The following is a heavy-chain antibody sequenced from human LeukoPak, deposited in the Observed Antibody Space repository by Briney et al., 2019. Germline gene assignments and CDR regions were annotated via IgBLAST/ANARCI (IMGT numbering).Heavy chain of an antibody. V-gene: IGHV3-74*01. Sequence: GGSLRLSCAASGFTFSSYWMHWVRQAPGKGLVWVSRINSDGSSTSYADSVKGRLTISRDNAKNTLYLQMNSLRAEDTAVYYCVRGLPGGLYQLLENDAFDIWGQGTMVTVSS. CDR1: GFTFSSYW. CDR3: VRGLPGGLYQLLENDAFDI. D-gene: IGHD2-2*01. CDR2: INSDGSST. J-gene: IGHJ3*02.